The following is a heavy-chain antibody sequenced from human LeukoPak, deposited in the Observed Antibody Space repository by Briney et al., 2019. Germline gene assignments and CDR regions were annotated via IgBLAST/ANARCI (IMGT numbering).Heavy chain of an antibody. D-gene: IGHD1-26*01. CDR1: GITFSFYG. CDR3: AKDRVGALLYFDF. J-gene: IGHJ4*02. V-gene: IGHV3-23*01. CDR2: ITGSGGTT. Sequence: QPGGTLRLSCEASGITFSFYGMSWVRQAPGKGLEWVSAITGSGGTTYYADSMKGRFTISRDNSKNTLYLQMNSLRAEDTAVYYCAKDRVGALLYFDFWGQGTLVTVSS.